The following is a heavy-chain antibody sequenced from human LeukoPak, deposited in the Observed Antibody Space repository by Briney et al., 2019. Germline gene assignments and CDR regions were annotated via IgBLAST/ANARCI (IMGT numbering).Heavy chain of an antibody. Sequence: SETLSLTCTVSGGSISSYYWSWIRQPPGKGLEWIGYIYYSGSTNYNPSLKSRVTISVDTSKNQFSLKLSSVTAADTAVYYCAREGDYGGNSGQGFDYWGQGTLVTVSS. CDR3: AREGDYGGNSGQGFDY. D-gene: IGHD4-23*01. J-gene: IGHJ4*02. V-gene: IGHV4-59*01. CDR1: GGSISSYY. CDR2: IYYSGST.